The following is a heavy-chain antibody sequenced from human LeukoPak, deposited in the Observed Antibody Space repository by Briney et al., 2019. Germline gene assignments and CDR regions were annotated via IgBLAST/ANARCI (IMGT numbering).Heavy chain of an antibody. CDR2: INHSGST. J-gene: IGHJ4*02. CDR3: GQPAVAADPVGIAGVRRGYLNY. Sequence: PSETLSLTCAVYGGSFSGYYWSWIRQPPGKGLEWIGKINHSGSTNYNPSLKSRVTISVDTSKNQFSLKLTSVTAAETALYARGQPAVAADPVGIAGVRRGYLNYWGQETLVIVSS. V-gene: IGHV4-34*01. D-gene: IGHD6-13*01. CDR1: GGSFSGYY.